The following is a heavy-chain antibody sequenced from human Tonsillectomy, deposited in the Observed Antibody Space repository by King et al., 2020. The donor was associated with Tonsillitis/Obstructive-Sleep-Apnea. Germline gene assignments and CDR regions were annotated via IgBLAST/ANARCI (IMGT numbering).Heavy chain of an antibody. D-gene: IGHD6-6*01. CDR1: GYTFTSYY. J-gene: IGHJ4*02. V-gene: IGHV1-46*01. CDR3: ARDGSVATRPLDY. CDR2: SNPSGGST. Sequence: VQLVESGAEVKKPGASVKVSCKASGYTFTSYYIHWVRQAPGQGLEWMGISNPSGGSTSYAQKFQGRVTMTRDTSTSTVYMELSSLRSEETAVYYCARDGSVATRPLDYWGQGTLVTVSS.